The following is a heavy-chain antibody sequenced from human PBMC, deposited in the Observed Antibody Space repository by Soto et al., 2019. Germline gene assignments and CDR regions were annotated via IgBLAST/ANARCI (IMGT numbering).Heavy chain of an antibody. J-gene: IGHJ4*02. V-gene: IGHV3-23*01. D-gene: IGHD6-13*01. CDR3: AKERWAAAGTPTLDY. CDR2: ISGGNSST. Sequence: EVQLLESGGGLVQPGGSLRLSCAASGFTFSSYAMSWVRQAPGKGLEWVSAISGGNSSTYYADPVKGRFTISRDNSKNTLYLQMTRLRAEDTAVYYCAKERWAAAGTPTLDYWGQGHLVTVSS. CDR1: GFTFSSYA.